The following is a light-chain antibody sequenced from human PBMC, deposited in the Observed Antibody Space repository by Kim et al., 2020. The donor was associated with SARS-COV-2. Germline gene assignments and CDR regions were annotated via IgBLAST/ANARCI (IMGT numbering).Light chain of an antibody. CDR1: SGDVGGYTP. J-gene: IGLJ1*01. Sequence: GHPCTTASPGTSGDVGGYTPGSPYQQPPGKAPQLMIFDVSTRPSGVSNRFSGATSGNPASLTISGLQAQDEADYYCCSYAGSSTYVFGTGTKVTVL. V-gene: IGLV2-23*02. CDR3: CSYAGSSTYV. CDR2: DVS.